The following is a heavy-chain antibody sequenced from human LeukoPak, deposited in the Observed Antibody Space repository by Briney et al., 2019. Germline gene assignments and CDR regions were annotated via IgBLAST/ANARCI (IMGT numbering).Heavy chain of an antibody. D-gene: IGHD3-3*01. Sequence: TSETLSLTCAVYGGSFSGYYWSWIRQPPGKGLEWIGEINHSGSTNYNPSLKSRVTISVDTSKNQFSLKLSSVTAADTAVYYCASGRFTFWARKRYYYYYYMDVWGKGTTVTVSS. CDR1: GGSFSGYY. CDR2: INHSGST. V-gene: IGHV4-34*01. CDR3: ASGRFTFWARKRYYYYYYMDV. J-gene: IGHJ6*03.